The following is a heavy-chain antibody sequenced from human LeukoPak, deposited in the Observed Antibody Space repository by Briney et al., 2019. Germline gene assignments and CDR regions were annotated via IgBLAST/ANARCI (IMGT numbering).Heavy chain of an antibody. CDR1: GVTFTSSA. V-gene: IGHV1-58*01. D-gene: IGHD3-22*01. CDR3: AREAEKYDSSGDLTY. CDR2: IVVGSGNT. Sequence: GASVKVSCKASGVTFTSSAVQWVRQARGKRLEWIGWIVVGSGNTNYAQKFQERVTITRDMSTSTAYMELSSLRSDDTAVYYCAREAEKYDSSGDLTYWGQGTLVTVSS. J-gene: IGHJ4*02.